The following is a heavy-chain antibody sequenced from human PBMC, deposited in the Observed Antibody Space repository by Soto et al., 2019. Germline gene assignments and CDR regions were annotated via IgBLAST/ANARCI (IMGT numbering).Heavy chain of an antibody. D-gene: IGHD6-13*01. V-gene: IGHV3-21*01. CDR3: ARDPTGLAAAGKLYYYYYYMDV. CDR1: GFTFSSYS. CDR2: ISSSSSYI. J-gene: IGHJ6*03. Sequence: GESLKISCAASGFTFSSYSMNWVRQAPGKGLEWVSSISSSSSYIYYADSVKGRFTISRDNAKNSLYLQMNSLRAEDTAVYYCARDPTGLAAAGKLYYYYYYMDVWGKGTTVTVSS.